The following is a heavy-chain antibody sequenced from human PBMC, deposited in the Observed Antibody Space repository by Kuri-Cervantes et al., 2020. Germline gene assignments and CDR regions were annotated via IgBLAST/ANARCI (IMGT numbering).Heavy chain of an antibody. D-gene: IGHD2-15*01. V-gene: IGHV4-31*02. CDR3: ARGGWSLDY. CDR1: GGSISSGGYY. Sequence: LRLSCTVSGGSISSGGYYWSWIRQHPGKGLEWIGYIHYSGSTYYNPSLKSRVTISVDTSKNQFSLKLSSVTAADAAVYYCARGGWSLDYWGQGTLVTVSS. CDR2: IHYSGST. J-gene: IGHJ4*02.